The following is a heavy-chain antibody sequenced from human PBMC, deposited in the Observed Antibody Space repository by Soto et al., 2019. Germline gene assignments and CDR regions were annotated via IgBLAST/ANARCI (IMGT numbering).Heavy chain of an antibody. J-gene: IGHJ4*02. CDR3: ATDDGWGWLRFDY. CDR2: MNQDGSQN. CDR1: GFTFSSYW. Sequence: EVQLVESGGGLVQPGGSLRLSCAASGFTFSSYWMSWVRQAPGKGLEWVANMNQDGSQNFYVDSVKGRFTISRDNGKTSLYLHMKCLRAEDTAVYYCATDDGWGWLRFDYWGRGTLVTVCS. V-gene: IGHV3-7*01. D-gene: IGHD3-16*01.